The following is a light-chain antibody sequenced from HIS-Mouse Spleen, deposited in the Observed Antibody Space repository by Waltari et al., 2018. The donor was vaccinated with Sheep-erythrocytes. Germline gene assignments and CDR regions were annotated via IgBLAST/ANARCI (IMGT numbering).Light chain of an antibody. V-gene: IGLV3-21*03. CDR1: NIGSKS. CDR3: QVWDSSSDHLYV. J-gene: IGLJ1*01. Sequence: SYVLTQPPSVSVAPGKPARITCGGNNIGSKSLHGYQHKPGQAPVLVAYDDSDRPSGIPERFSGSNSGNTATLTISRVEAGDEADYYCQVWDSSSDHLYVFGTGTKVTVL. CDR2: DDS.